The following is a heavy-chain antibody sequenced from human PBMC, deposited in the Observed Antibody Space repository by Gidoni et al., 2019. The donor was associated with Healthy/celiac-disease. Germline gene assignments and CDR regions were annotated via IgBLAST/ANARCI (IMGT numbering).Heavy chain of an antibody. V-gene: IGHV3-23*01. Sequence: EVQLLESGGGLVQPGGSLRLSCAASGFTFSSYAMSWVRQAPGKGLEWVSAISGSGGSTYYADSVKGRFTISRDNSKNTLYLQMNSLRAEDTAVYYCAKDDNYDILTGSNVAVDYWGQGTLVTVSS. CDR2: ISGSGGST. D-gene: IGHD3-9*01. J-gene: IGHJ4*02. CDR3: AKDDNYDILTGSNVAVDY. CDR1: GFTFSSYA.